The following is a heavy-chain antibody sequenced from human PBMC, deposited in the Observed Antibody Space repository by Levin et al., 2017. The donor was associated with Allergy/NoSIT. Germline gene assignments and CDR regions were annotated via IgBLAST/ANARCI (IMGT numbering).Heavy chain of an antibody. J-gene: IGHJ6*02. V-gene: IGHV1-18*01. Sequence: GESLKISCKASGYTFTTYIITWVRQAPGQGLEWMGWISAYNGDTDYAQKLQGRVTMTTDTSTSTAYMELRGLRSDDTAVYYCAIPPIYYGVDVWGQGTTVTVSS. CDR1: GYTFTTYI. D-gene: IGHD3-3*01. CDR3: AIPPIYYGVDV. CDR2: ISAYNGDT.